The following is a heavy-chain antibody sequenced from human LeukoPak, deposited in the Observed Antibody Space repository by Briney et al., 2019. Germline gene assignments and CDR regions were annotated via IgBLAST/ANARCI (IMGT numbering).Heavy chain of an antibody. J-gene: IGHJ5*02. V-gene: IGHV4-4*07. Sequence: SETLSLTCTVSGGSISSYYWSWIRQPAGKGLEWIGRIYTSGSTNYNPSLKSRGTISVDTSKNQFSLKLSSVTAADTAVYYCARESGSYYWGWWFDPWGQGTLVTVSS. CDR3: ARESGSYYWGWWFDP. D-gene: IGHD1-26*01. CDR1: GGSISSYY. CDR2: IYTSGST.